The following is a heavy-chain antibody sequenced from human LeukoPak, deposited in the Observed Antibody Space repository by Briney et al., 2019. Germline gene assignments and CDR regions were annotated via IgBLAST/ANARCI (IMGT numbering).Heavy chain of an antibody. Sequence: GGSLRLSCVASGFTFSSYWMSWVRQAPGKGLEWLANIKQDGSEKYYVDSVKGRFTISRDNAKNSLYLQMNSLRVEDTAVYYCVRDYCSGVTCYDGYWGQGTLVTVSS. CDR2: IKQDGSEK. CDR1: GFTFSSYW. CDR3: VRDYCSGVTCYDGY. D-gene: IGHD2-15*01. J-gene: IGHJ4*02. V-gene: IGHV3-7*04.